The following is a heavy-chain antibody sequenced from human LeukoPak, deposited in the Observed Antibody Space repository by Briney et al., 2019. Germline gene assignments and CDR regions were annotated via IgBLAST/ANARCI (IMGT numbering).Heavy chain of an antibody. V-gene: IGHV4-31*03. J-gene: IGHJ4*02. D-gene: IGHD6-6*01. CDR1: GGSISSGGYY. CDR3: ARSIAARARGTDY. CDR2: IYYSGST. Sequence: SETLSLTCTVSGGSISSGGYYWSWIRQHPGKDLEWIGYIYYSGSTYYNPSLKSRVTISVDTSKNQFSLKLSSVTAADTAVYYCARSIAARARGTDYWGQGTLVTVSS.